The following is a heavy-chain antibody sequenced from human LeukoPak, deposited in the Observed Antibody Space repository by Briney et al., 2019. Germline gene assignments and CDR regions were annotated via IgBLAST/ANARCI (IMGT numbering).Heavy chain of an antibody. CDR1: GFTFSTSS. CDR2: IKSDGSNS. Sequence: GGSPRLSCAASGFTFSTSSMDWVRQAPGTGLVWVSRIKSDGSNSNYADCVKGRFTISRDNAKNSPYLQMNSLRAEDTAVYYCARGGYSYGYGDDYWGQGTLVTVSS. D-gene: IGHD5-18*01. V-gene: IGHV3-74*01. CDR3: ARGGYSYGYGDDY. J-gene: IGHJ4*02.